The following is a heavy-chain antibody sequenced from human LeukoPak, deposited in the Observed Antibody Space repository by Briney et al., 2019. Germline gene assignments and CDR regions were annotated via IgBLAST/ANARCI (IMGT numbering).Heavy chain of an antibody. Sequence: PSETLSLTCAVYGGSFSGYYWSWIRQPPEKGLEWIGEINHSGSTNYNPSLKSRVTISVDTSKNQFSLKLSSVTAADTAVYYCASRSSSGYSYGYREDYWVQGTLVTVSS. D-gene: IGHD5-18*01. CDR1: GGSFSGYY. J-gene: IGHJ4*02. CDR2: INHSGST. V-gene: IGHV4-34*01. CDR3: ASRSSSGYSYGYREDY.